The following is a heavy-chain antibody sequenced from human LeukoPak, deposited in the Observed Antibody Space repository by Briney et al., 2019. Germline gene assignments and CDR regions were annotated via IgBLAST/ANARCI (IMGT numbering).Heavy chain of an antibody. J-gene: IGHJ3*02. D-gene: IGHD5-12*01. CDR3: ATVGGYSGYAPPTAAFDI. CDR1: GYTLTELA. V-gene: IGHV1-24*01. Sequence: ASVKVSCKVSGYTLTELAMHWVRQAPGKGLEWMGGVDPEDGETIYAQKFQGRVTMTEDTSTDTAYMELRSLRSEDTAVYYCATVGGYSGYAPPTAAFDIWGQGTMVTVSS. CDR2: VDPEDGET.